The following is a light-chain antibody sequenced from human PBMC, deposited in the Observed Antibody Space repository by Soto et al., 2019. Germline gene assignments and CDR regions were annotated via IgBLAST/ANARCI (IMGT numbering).Light chain of an antibody. CDR1: SSDVGGYNY. CDR3: SSYTSSSTYV. V-gene: IGLV2-14*01. J-gene: IGLJ1*01. CDR2: EVS. Sequence: QSVLTQPASVSGSPGQSITISCTGTSSDVGGYNYVSWYQQHPGKAPKLMISEVSTRPSGVSNRFSGSKSGNTASLTISGLQAEDEADYYCSSYTSSSTYVFGTGTKVTVL.